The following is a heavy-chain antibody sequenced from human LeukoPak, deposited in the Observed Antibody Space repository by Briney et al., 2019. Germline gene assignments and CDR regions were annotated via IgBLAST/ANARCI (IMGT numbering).Heavy chain of an antibody. D-gene: IGHD6-19*01. CDR1: GFTFSSHA. V-gene: IGHV3-21*01. J-gene: IGHJ3*02. Sequence: GRSLRLSCGASGFTFSSHAMTWVRQAPGKGLEWVSSISGSSSYINYADSVKGRFTISRDNAQNSLFLQLNSLRAEDTAVYYCARDPYSSGWYKDAFDIWGQGTMVTVSS. CDR2: ISGSSSYI. CDR3: ARDPYSSGWYKDAFDI.